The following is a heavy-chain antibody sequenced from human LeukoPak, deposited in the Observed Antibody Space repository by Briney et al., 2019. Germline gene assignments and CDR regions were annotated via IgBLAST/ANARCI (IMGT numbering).Heavy chain of an antibody. J-gene: IGHJ4*02. CDR3: ATGDSSGWDYFDY. V-gene: IGHV3-9*01. D-gene: IGHD3-22*01. Sequence: GRSLRLSCAVSGITFDDYAMHWVRQAPGKGLEWVSGISWNSVSMGYADSVKGRATISRDNAKNSLYLQMNSLRAEDTALYYCATGDSSGWDYFDYWGQGTLVTVSS. CDR2: ISWNSVSM. CDR1: GITFDDYA.